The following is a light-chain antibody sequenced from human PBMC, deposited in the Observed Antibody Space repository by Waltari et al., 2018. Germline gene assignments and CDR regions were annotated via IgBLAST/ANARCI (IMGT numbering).Light chain of an antibody. CDR2: DNN. CDR1: SSHIGKNS. CDR3: GAGDSSLSIVL. V-gene: IGLV1-51*01. Sequence: QSVLTQRHSVSAAAGQKVTISCSGSSSHIGKNSVSWYQQPPGTAPKLLIYDNNKRPSGIPDRFSGSKSGTSATLGITGLQTGDEADYYCGAGDSSLSIVLFGGGTKLTVL. J-gene: IGLJ2*01.